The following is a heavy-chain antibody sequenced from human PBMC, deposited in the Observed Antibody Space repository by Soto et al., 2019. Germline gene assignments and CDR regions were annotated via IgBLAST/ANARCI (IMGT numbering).Heavy chain of an antibody. J-gene: IGHJ5*02. CDR1: GYTFTSYG. Sequence: ASVKVSCKASGYTFTSYGISWVRQAPGQGLEWMGGISANNGNTNYAQKLQGRVTMTTDTSTSTAYMELSSLRSEDTAVYYCARVSSSSWYGWFDPWGQGTLVTVSS. CDR2: ISANNGNT. D-gene: IGHD6-13*01. CDR3: ARVSSSSWYGWFDP. V-gene: IGHV1-18*01.